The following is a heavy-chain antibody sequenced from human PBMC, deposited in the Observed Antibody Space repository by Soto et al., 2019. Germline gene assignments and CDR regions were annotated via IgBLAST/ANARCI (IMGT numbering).Heavy chain of an antibody. CDR2: IHWNDDN. J-gene: IGHJ4*02. D-gene: IGHD2-15*01. CDR3: THRLVGSGQGY. V-gene: IGHV2-5*01. Sequence: QITLEETGPTLVKPTQTLTLTCTFSGFSLTTGRVGVGWIRQPQGKALEWLAVIHWNDDNHYSPSLKSRLTITQDTSKNQVVLTLTIMDPVHTATYYCTHRLVGSGQGYWGQGTLVTVSS. CDR1: GFSLTTGRVG.